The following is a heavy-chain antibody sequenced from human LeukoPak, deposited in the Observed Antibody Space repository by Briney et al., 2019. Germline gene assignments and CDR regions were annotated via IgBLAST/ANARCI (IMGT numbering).Heavy chain of an antibody. J-gene: IGHJ4*02. CDR3: ARGLTTLDY. CDR1: GYSFSTYW. D-gene: IGHD4-11*01. CDR2: IYPGDSDT. V-gene: IGHV5-51*01. Sequence: GESLQISCKASGYSFSTYWIGWVRQMPGKGLEWMGIIYPGDSDTRYSPSFQGQVTISADKSITTAYLQWSSLKASDTAMYYCARGLTTLDYWGQGTLVTVSS.